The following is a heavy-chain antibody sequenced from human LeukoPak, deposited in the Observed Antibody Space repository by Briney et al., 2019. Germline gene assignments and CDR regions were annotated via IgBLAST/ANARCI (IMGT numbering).Heavy chain of an antibody. CDR1: GYTFTSYD. V-gene: IGHV1-8*01. CDR2: MNPNSGNT. Sequence: ASVKVSCKASGYTFTSYDINWVRQATGQGLEWMGWMNPNSGNTGYAQKFQGRVTMTRNTSISTAYMELSSLRSEDTAVYYCARALSSSWYRHYYYYMDVWGKGTTVTISS. J-gene: IGHJ6*03. CDR3: ARALSSSWYRHYYYYMDV. D-gene: IGHD6-13*01.